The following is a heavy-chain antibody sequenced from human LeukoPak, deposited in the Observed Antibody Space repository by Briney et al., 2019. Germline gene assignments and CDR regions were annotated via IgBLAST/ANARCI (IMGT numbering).Heavy chain of an antibody. Sequence: GGSLRLSCAASGFTFSSYAMSWVRQAPGKGLEWVSTISGSGGSTYYADSVKGRFTISRDNSKNTLYLQMNSLRAEDTAVYYCVKTPGGGLIYYDSSGVFYYFDYWGQGTLVTVSS. V-gene: IGHV3-23*01. CDR2: ISGSGGST. J-gene: IGHJ4*02. CDR3: VKTPGGGLIYYDSSGVFYYFDY. CDR1: GFTFSSYA. D-gene: IGHD3-22*01.